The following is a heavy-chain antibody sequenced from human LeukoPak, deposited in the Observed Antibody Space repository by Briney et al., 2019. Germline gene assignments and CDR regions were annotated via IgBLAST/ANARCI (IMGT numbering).Heavy chain of an antibody. J-gene: IGHJ4*02. Sequence: GGSLRLSCVTPGFTFSSYEMNWVRQAPGKGLEWVSYISSSGSPIYYADSVKGRFTISRDNAKNSLLLQMNSLRAEDTAVYYCARDSPYTSGWYDGDFDYWGQGTLVTVSS. V-gene: IGHV3-48*03. CDR3: ARDSPYTSGWYDGDFDY. D-gene: IGHD6-19*01. CDR1: GFTFSSYE. CDR2: ISSSGSPI.